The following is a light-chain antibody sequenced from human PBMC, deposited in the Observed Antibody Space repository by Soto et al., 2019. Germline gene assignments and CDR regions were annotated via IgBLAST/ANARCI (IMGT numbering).Light chain of an antibody. CDR3: QVWDNSGDVV. CDR2: YDG. Sequence: SYELTQPPSVSVAPGKTARITCGGTNIGSKRVHWYQQKPGQAPVLVIYYDGDRPSGIPERISGSNSGNTASLTISRVEAGDEADYYCQVWDNSGDVVFGGGTKVTVL. CDR1: NIGSKR. J-gene: IGLJ3*02. V-gene: IGLV3-21*04.